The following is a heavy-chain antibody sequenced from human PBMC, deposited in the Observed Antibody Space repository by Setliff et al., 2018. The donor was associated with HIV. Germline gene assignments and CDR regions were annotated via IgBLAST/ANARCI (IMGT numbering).Heavy chain of an antibody. CDR1: GGSFSDCY. CDR3: VRVTSRDSGAYYWEAFDI. J-gene: IGHJ3*02. V-gene: IGHV4-34*01. Sequence: SSETLSLTCAVYGGSFSDCYWSWIRQAPEKGLVWIGEINHGGTTNYNPSLKGRVTLSVDTSMNQFSLKLTSVTAADTAAYFCVRVTSRDSGAYYWEAFDIWGQGIMVTVSS. D-gene: IGHD3-10*01. CDR2: INHGGTT.